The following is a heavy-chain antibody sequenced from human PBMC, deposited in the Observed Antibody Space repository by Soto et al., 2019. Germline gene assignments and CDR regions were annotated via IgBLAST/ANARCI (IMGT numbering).Heavy chain of an antibody. CDR3: ARDPDWKNKYYMDV. Sequence: SETLSLTCTVSGGSISGHYWSWIRQPPGKGLEWVGYIPYTGSTNYNPSLKSRATISADTSKNLFSLRLSSVTAADTAIYYCARDPDWKNKYYMDVWGKGTTVTVSS. V-gene: IGHV4-59*11. D-gene: IGHD1-1*01. CDR1: GGSISGHY. J-gene: IGHJ6*03. CDR2: IPYTGST.